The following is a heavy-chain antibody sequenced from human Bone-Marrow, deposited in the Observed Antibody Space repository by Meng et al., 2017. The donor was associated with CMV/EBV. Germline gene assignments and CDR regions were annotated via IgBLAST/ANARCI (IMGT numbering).Heavy chain of an antibody. CDR3: ARESNRHGDYPDTFDI. CDR1: RFTFSSYW. Sequence: GESLKISCAASRFTFSSYWMSWVRQAPAKGLEWVANIKQDGSEKYYVDSVKGRFTISRDNAKNSLYLQMNSLRAEDTAVYYCARESNRHGDYPDTFDIWGQGTMVTV. CDR2: IKQDGSEK. J-gene: IGHJ3*02. D-gene: IGHD4-17*01. V-gene: IGHV3-7*01.